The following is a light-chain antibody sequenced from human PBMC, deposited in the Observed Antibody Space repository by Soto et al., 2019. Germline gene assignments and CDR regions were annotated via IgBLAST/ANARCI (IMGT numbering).Light chain of an antibody. CDR1: QGISTY. CDR3: QQSYSTPIT. V-gene: IGKV1-39*01. CDR2: AAS. J-gene: IGKJ5*01. Sequence: DIQMTQSPSSLSASVGDRVTITCRASQGISTYLNWYLQKPGKAPKLLIYAASSLQSGVPSRFSGSGSGTDFTLTISSLQPEDFATYYCQQSYSTPITFGQGTRLENK.